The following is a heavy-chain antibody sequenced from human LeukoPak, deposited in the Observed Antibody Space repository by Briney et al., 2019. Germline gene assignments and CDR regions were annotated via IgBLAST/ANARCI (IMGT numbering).Heavy chain of an antibody. Sequence: GGSLRLSCVASGFTFTDYAMTWVRQPPGRRLEWVSTITTTVGDTHYADSVKGRFTISRDNSKNTLYLQMNSLRAEDTAVYYCARVGGYSYGPFYYYYYGMDVWGQGTTVTVSS. V-gene: IGHV3-23*01. D-gene: IGHD5-18*01. CDR3: ARVGGYSYGPFYYYYYGMDV. CDR2: ITTTVGDT. J-gene: IGHJ6*02. CDR1: GFTFTDYA.